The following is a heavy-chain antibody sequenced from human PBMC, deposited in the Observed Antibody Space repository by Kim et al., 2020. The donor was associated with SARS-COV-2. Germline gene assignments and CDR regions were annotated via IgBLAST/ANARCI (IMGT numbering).Heavy chain of an antibody. D-gene: IGHD2-15*01. Sequence: SETLSLTCAVYGGSFSGYHWTWIRQPPGKGLEWIGEINHSGSTNYNPSLKSRVTISVDTSKNQFSLKLSSVTAADTAVYYCARGRWVVVPSPMLRIGPYYEYFALHVWGQGPTVPLSS. CDR2: INHSGST. CDR1: GGSFSGYH. V-gene: IGHV4-34*01. J-gene: IGHJ6*01. CDR3: ARGRWVVVPSPMLRIGPYYEYFALHV.